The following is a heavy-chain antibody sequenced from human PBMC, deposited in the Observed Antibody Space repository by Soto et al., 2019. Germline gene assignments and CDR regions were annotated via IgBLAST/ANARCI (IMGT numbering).Heavy chain of an antibody. CDR3: AREGNLGRWLQPLDY. V-gene: IGHV4-34*01. D-gene: IGHD5-12*01. CDR1: GGSGGSFSGYY. J-gene: IGHJ4*02. CDR2: INHSGST. Sequence: SETLSLTCAVYGGSGGSFSGYYWSWIRQPPGKGLEWIGEINHSGSTNYNPSLKSRVTISVDTSKNQFSLKLISVTAADTAVYYCAREGNLGRWLQPLDYWGQGTLVTVSS.